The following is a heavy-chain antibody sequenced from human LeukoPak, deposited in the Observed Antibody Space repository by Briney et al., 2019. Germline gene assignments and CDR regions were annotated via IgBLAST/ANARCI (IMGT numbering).Heavy chain of an antibody. V-gene: IGHV4-34*01. J-gene: IGHJ4*02. CDR3: ARDYRNNYFDY. CDR1: GGSFSGYY. CDR2: INHSGST. Sequence: PSETLSLTCAVYGGSFSGYYWSWIRQPPGKGLEWIGEINHSGSTNYNPSLKSRVTISVDTSKNQFSLKLSSVTAADTAVYYCARDYRNNYFDYWGQGTLVTVSS. D-gene: IGHD1/OR15-1a*01.